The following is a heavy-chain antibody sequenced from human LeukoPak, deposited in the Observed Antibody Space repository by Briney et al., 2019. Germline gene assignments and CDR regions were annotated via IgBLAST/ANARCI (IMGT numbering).Heavy chain of an antibody. CDR2: ISGGGGRT. J-gene: IGHJ5*01. Sequence: GGSLRLSCAASGFTYKNYAMSGVRQAPGEGVEGVSGISGGGGRTYDADSVKGRFTISRDSSKNTLYLQMNSLRAEDTAVYYCAKDYGYYDYGISVRGKNWFDSWGQGSLVTVSS. CDR1: GFTYKNYA. V-gene: IGHV3-23*01. D-gene: IGHD4-17*01. CDR3: AKDYGYYDYGISVRGKNWFDS.